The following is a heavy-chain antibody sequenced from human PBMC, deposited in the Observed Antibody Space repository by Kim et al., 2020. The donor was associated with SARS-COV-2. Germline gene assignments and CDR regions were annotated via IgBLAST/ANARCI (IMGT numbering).Heavy chain of an antibody. J-gene: IGHJ6*03. D-gene: IGHD6-13*01. Sequence: GGSLRLSCAASGSTFSSYGMHWVRQAPGKGLEWMAFMWFDGSNKNYSDSVKGRFAISRDNSKNTLYLQMNSLRPEDTAVYYCARVAAAGPYYYYYYMDV. CDR2: MWFDGSNK. CDR1: GSTFSSYG. CDR3: ARVAAAGPYYYYYYMDV. V-gene: IGHV3-33*01.